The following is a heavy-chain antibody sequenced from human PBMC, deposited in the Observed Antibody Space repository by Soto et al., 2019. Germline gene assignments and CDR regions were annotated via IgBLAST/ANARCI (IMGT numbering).Heavy chain of an antibody. V-gene: IGHV1-2*04. D-gene: IGHD5-12*01. CDR2: INPNSGGT. CDR3: ARKAGNIVPSQNPPKYYYYSGRAV. Sequence: ASVKVSCKASGYTFTGYYMHWVRQAPGQGLEWMGWINPNSGGTNYAQKFQGWVTMTRDTSISTAYMELSRLRSDDTAVYYCARKAGNIVPSQNPPKYYYYSGRAVGGKGPPVPVS. CDR1: GYTFTGYY. J-gene: IGHJ6*04.